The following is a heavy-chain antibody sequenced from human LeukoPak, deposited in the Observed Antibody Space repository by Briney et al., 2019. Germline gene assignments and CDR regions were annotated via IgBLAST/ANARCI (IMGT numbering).Heavy chain of an antibody. CDR1: RGSVSSNL. V-gene: IGHV4-4*07. Sequence: SETLSLICNVSRGSVSSNLWRGIRQPAGKGLEWIGRVHASGSTNYSPSLRSRVTISLDKSNNNLSLKLTSVTAADTAVYHCERDADSESGAIGRWGRGIPVIVSS. D-gene: IGHD2-15*01. CDR2: VHASGST. CDR3: ERDADSESGAIGR. J-gene: IGHJ2*01.